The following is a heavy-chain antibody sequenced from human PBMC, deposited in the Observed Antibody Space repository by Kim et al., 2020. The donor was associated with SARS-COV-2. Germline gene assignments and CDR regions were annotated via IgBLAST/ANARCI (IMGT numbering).Heavy chain of an antibody. J-gene: IGHJ4*02. Sequence: SVKVSCKASGGTFSSYAISWVRQAPGQGLEWMGRIIPILGIANYAQKFQGRVTITADKSTSTAYMELSSLRSEDTAVYYCARVDLRELFLDYWGQGTLVTVSS. V-gene: IGHV1-69*04. CDR1: GGTFSSYA. CDR3: ARVDLRELFLDY. D-gene: IGHD3-10*01. CDR2: IIPILGIA.